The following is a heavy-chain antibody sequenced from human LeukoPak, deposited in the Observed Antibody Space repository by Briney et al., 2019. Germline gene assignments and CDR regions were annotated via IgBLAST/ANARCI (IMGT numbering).Heavy chain of an antibody. CDR3: ARGIVATMAFDY. V-gene: IGHV4-34*01. Sequence: PSETLSLTCAVYGGSFSGYYRSWIRQPPGKGLEWIGEINHSGSTNYNPSLKSRVTISVDTSKNQFSLKLSSVTAADTAVYYCARGIVATMAFDYWGQGTLVTVSS. D-gene: IGHD5-12*01. CDR2: INHSGST. CDR1: GGSFSGYY. J-gene: IGHJ4*02.